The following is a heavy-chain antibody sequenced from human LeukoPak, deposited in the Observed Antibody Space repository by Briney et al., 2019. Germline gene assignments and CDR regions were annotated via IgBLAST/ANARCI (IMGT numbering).Heavy chain of an antibody. CDR3: ARGHELAGYSSGWPTDY. CDR2: ISAYNGNT. CDR1: GYTFTSYG. V-gene: IGHV1-18*01. D-gene: IGHD6-19*01. J-gene: IGHJ4*02. Sequence: GASVKVSCKASGYTFTSYGISWVRQAPGQGLEWMGWISAYNGNTNYAQKLQGRVTMTRDTSISTAYMELSRLRSDDTAVYYCARGHELAGYSSGWPTDYWGQGTLVTVSS.